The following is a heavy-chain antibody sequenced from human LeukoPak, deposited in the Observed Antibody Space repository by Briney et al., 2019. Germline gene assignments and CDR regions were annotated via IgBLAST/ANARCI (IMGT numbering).Heavy chain of an antibody. J-gene: IGHJ4*02. CDR2: IYYSGST. D-gene: IGHD6-19*01. Sequence: SETLSLTCTVSGGSISSYYWSWIRQPPGKGLEWIGYIYYSGSTNYNPSLKSRVTISVDTSKNQFSLKLSSVTAADTAVYYCARLGFSSGWYVRYWGQGTLVTVSS. V-gene: IGHV4-59*08. CDR3: ARLGFSSGWYVRY. CDR1: GGSISSYY.